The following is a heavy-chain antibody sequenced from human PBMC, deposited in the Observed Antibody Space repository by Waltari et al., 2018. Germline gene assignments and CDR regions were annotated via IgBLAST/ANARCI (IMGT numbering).Heavy chain of an antibody. CDR2: MNPNSGNI. D-gene: IGHD3-10*01. V-gene: IGHV1-8*01. Sequence: VQLVQSGAEVKKPGASVKVYCKDSEYTFTSYDSNWVRQANGQGLEWMGWMNPNSGNIGYAHKFQGRVTMTRNTSISTAYMELSSLRSEDTSVYYCARGLITMVRGAGYYGMDVWGQGTTVTVSS. CDR1: EYTFTSYD. CDR3: ARGLITMVRGAGYYGMDV. J-gene: IGHJ6*02.